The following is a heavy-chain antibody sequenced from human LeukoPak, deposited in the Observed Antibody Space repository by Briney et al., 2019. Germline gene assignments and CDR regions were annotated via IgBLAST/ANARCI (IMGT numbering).Heavy chain of an antibody. D-gene: IGHD1-26*01. V-gene: IGHV3-23*01. Sequence: GGSLRLSCAASGFSFSSYGMSWVRQAPGKGLEWVSGISGSGDSTYYADSVKGRFTISRDNSKNTLYLQMNSLRAEDTAVYYCARDDGSYGVDYWGQGTLVTVSS. CDR2: ISGSGDST. CDR1: GFSFSSYG. CDR3: ARDDGSYGVDY. J-gene: IGHJ4*02.